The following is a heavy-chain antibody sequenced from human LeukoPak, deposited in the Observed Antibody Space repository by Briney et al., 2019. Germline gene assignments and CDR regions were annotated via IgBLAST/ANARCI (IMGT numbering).Heavy chain of an antibody. J-gene: IGHJ6*03. D-gene: IGHD2-2*01. Sequence: GESLKISCKGSGYSFTSYWIGWVRQMPGKGLEWMGIIYPGDSDTRYSPSFQGQVTISADKSISTAYLQWSSLKASDTAMYYCATVRGCSSTSCYGAYYYMDVWGKGTTVTVSS. CDR3: ATVRGCSSTSCYGAYYYMDV. CDR2: IYPGDSDT. V-gene: IGHV5-51*01. CDR1: GYSFTSYW.